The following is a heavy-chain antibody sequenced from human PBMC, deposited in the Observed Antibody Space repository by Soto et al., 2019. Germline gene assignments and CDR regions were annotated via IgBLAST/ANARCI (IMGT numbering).Heavy chain of an antibody. CDR2: MSSGSIGSTYI. V-gene: IGHV3-11*06. Sequence: RLSCAASGFLFSESYMSWIRQAPGKGLEWVSYMSSGSIGSTYIEYADSVKGRFTISRDNAKNSPYLQMNSLRDEDTAVYYCASGGGSAGDFDYWGQGTLVTVSS. D-gene: IGHD6-13*01. CDR3: ASGGGSAGDFDY. J-gene: IGHJ4*02. CDR1: GFLFSESY.